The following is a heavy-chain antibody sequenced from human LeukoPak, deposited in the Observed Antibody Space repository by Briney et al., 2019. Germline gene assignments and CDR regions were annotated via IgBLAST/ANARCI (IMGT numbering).Heavy chain of an antibody. J-gene: IGHJ5*02. Sequence: PGGSLRLSCAASGFTFSDYYMSWIRQAPGKGLEWVSYIISSGSTIYYADSVRGRFTISRDNAKNSLYLQMNSPRAEDTAVYYCARMLLNWFDPWGQGTLVTVSS. CDR1: GFTFSDYY. D-gene: IGHD3-16*01. CDR2: IISSGSTI. CDR3: ARMLLNWFDP. V-gene: IGHV3-11*04.